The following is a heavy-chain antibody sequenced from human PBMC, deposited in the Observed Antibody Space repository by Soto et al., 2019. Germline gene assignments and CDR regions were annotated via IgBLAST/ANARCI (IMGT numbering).Heavy chain of an antibody. CDR1: GFTFSDHY. CDR3: ARRITQTPPAPGGS. CDR2: IRNIANSYTT. Sequence: EVQLVESGGDLVQPGGSLRLSCAVSGFTFSDHYMDWVRQAPGKGLEWVGRIRNIANSYTTDYAASVKGRFTISRDDSKNSLYLQMNSLKTEHTSMYYCARRITQTPPAPGGSSGQGTLVTLSS. V-gene: IGHV3-72*01. D-gene: IGHD1-20*01. J-gene: IGHJ5*02.